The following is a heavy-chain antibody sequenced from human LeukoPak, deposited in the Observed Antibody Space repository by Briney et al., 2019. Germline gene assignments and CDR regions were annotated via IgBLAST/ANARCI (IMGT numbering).Heavy chain of an antibody. Sequence: SETLSLTCTVSGGSISSSSYYWGWIRQPPGKGLEWIGSIYYSGSTYYNPSLKSRVTISVDTSKNQFSLKLSSVTAADTAVYYCARGSSSTWGKIDYWGQGTLVTVSS. J-gene: IGHJ4*02. D-gene: IGHD6-13*01. V-gene: IGHV4-39*07. CDR2: IYYSGST. CDR3: ARGSSSTWGKIDY. CDR1: GGSISSSSYY.